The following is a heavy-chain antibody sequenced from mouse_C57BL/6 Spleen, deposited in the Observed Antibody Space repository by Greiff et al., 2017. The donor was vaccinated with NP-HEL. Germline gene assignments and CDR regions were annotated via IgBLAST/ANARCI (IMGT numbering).Heavy chain of an antibody. J-gene: IGHJ4*01. D-gene: IGHD2-5*01. CDR2: IYPGGGYT. V-gene: IGHV1-63*01. CDR3: ARGGYSNNNYAMDY. Sequence: VQLQQSGAELVRPGTSVKMSCKASGYTFTNYWIGWAKQRPGHGLEWIGDIYPGGGYTNYNEKFKGKATLTADKSSSTAYMQFSSLTSEDSAIYYCARGGYSNNNYAMDYWGQGTSVTVSS. CDR1: GYTFTNYW.